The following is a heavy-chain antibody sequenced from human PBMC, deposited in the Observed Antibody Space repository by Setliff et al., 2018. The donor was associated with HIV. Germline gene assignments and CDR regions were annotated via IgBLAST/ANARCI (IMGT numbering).Heavy chain of an antibody. Sequence: SETLSLTCTVSGGSISSSSYYWGWIRQPPGKGLECIGSIYYSGSTYYNPSPKSRVTISVDTSKNQFSLKLSSVTAADTAVYYCASPASGGSSGKYYYWGQGTLVTVSS. CDR3: ASPASGGSSGKYYY. J-gene: IGHJ4*02. CDR2: IYYSGST. V-gene: IGHV4-39*01. D-gene: IGHD6-19*01. CDR1: GGSISSSSYY.